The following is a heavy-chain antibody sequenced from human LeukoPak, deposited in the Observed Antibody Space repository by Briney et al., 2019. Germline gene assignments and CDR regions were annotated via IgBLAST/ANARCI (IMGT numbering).Heavy chain of an antibody. V-gene: IGHV4-59*01. CDR1: GGSISTYY. CDR2: IFYSGST. CDR3: ARGEWDLLFDY. D-gene: IGHD1-26*01. Sequence: SGTLSLTCTASGGSISTYYWSWIRQPPGKGLEWIGYIFYSGSTNYNPSLKSRVTISVDTSKNQFSLKLSSVTAADTAVYYCARGEWDLLFDYWGQGTLVTVSS. J-gene: IGHJ4*02.